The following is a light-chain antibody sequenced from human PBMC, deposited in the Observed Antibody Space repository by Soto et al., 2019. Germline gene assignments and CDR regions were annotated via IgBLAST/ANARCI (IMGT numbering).Light chain of an antibody. CDR1: QNVSPTY. CDR3: QHYDKSPMWT. CDR2: GAS. J-gene: IGKJ1*01. V-gene: IGKV3-20*01. Sequence: IVLTQSPATLSLSPGERATLSCRASQNVSPTYLAWYQQKPGQAPRLLIYGASTRATGVPDRFSGSGSGTDFTLVISRLEPEDFALYSCQHYDKSPMWTFGQGTKVE.